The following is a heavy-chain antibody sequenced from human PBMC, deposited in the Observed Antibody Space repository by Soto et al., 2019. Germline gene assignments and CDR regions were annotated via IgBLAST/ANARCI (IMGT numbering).Heavy chain of an antibody. CDR3: TREVATVPDY. V-gene: IGHV3-74*01. CDR2: ISPDGSIT. D-gene: IGHD6-13*01. J-gene: IGHJ4*02. Sequence: EVQLVESGGGLVQPGGSLRLSFAASGFTFRSYWMHWVRQAPGKGLVWVSRISPDGSITNYADSVKGRFTISRDNAKNTLFLQMNSLRAEDTAVYYCTREVATVPDYWGQGTLVTVSS. CDR1: GFTFRSYW.